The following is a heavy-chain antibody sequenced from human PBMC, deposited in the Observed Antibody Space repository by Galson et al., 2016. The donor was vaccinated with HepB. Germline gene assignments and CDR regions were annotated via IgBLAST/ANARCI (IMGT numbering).Heavy chain of an antibody. V-gene: IGHV3-7*01. J-gene: IGHJ4*02. D-gene: IGHD4-23*01. CDR1: GSTFSTYW. Sequence: SLRLSCAASGSTFSTYWMIWVRQAPGKGLEWLANIKPDGSEKYYVDSVKGRFTISRDNAKNSLYLQMTSLRAEDTAVYYCARKGFSGGYFDYWGQGTLVTVPS. CDR2: IKPDGSEK. CDR3: ARKGFSGGYFDY.